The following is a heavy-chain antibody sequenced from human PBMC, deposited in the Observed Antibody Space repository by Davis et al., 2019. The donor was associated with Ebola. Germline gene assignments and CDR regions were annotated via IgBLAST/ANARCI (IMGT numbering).Heavy chain of an antibody. D-gene: IGHD4-17*01. J-gene: IGHJ4*02. Sequence: SETLSLTCTVSGGSISSYYWSWIRQPPGKGLEWIGSIYYRGSTYYNPSLKSRVTISVDTSKNQFSLKLSSVTAADTAVYYCATAVTPDYFDYWGQGTLVTVSS. CDR3: ATAVTPDYFDY. CDR2: IYYRGST. CDR1: GGSISSYY. V-gene: IGHV4-59*05.